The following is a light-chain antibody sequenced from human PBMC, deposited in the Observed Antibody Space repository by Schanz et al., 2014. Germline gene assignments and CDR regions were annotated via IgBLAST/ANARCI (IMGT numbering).Light chain of an antibody. Sequence: EKVLTQSPGTLSLSPGERATLSCRASQSVSSSYLAWYQQKPGQAPRLLIYGASSRATGIPARFSGSGSGTDFTLTISSLQSEDFAVYYCQQRSDWVTFGGGTKVEIK. CDR1: QSVSSSY. CDR2: GAS. J-gene: IGKJ4*01. V-gene: IGKV3D-20*02. CDR3: QQRSDWVT.